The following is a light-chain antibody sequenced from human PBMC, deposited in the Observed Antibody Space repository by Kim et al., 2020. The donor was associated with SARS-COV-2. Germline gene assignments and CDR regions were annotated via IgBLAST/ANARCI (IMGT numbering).Light chain of an antibody. CDR3: QQYNNWPPYT. Sequence: SPGARATLSCRASQSISSNLAWYQQKPGQAPRLLIYGASTRATDIPARFSGSGSGTDFTLTISSLQSEDFAVYYCQQYNNWPPYTFGQGTKVDIK. CDR2: GAS. J-gene: IGKJ2*01. V-gene: IGKV3-15*01. CDR1: QSISSN.